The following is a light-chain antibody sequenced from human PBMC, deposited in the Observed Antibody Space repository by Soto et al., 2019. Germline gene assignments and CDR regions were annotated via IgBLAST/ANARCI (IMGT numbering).Light chain of an antibody. CDR3: QQSYSTPLT. CDR2: AAS. V-gene: IGKV1-39*01. Sequence: DIKMTQSPSSLSASVGDRVTITCRASQSISSYLNWYQQRPGKAPKLMIYAASSLQSGVPSRFSGSGSGTDFTLTISSLQPEDFATYYCQQSYSTPLTLGQGTRLEIK. J-gene: IGKJ5*01. CDR1: QSISSY.